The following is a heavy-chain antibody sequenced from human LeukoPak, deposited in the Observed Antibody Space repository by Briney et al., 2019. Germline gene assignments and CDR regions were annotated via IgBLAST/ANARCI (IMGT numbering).Heavy chain of an antibody. D-gene: IGHD3-22*01. Sequence: SETLSLTCTVSGGSISSGSYYWSWIRQPAGKGLEWIGRIYTSGSTNYNPSLKSRVTISVDTSKNQFSLKLSSVTAADTAVYYCARAPAQYYYDSSPGYFDYWGQGTLVTVSS. J-gene: IGHJ4*02. CDR1: GGSISSGSYY. CDR3: ARAPAQYYYDSSPGYFDY. CDR2: IYTSGST. V-gene: IGHV4-61*02.